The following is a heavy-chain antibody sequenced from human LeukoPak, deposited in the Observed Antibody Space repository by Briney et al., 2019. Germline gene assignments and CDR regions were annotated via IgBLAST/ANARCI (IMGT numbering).Heavy chain of an antibody. Sequence: TSETLSLTCTVSGGSIRSSIYYWGWIRHPPGKGLEWIGSIYYSGSTYYTSSLRSRVTISVDTSKNQFSLKMDSVTAADTAVYHCARTGWIQLWNYWRQGTLVTVPS. V-gene: IGHV4-39*01. D-gene: IGHD5-18*01. J-gene: IGHJ4*02. CDR3: ARTGWIQLWNY. CDR2: IYYSGST. CDR1: GGSIRSSIYY.